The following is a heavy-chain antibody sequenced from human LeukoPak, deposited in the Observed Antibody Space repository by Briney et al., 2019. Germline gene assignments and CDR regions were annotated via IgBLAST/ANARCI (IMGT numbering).Heavy chain of an antibody. D-gene: IGHD3-10*01. V-gene: IGHV1-69*13. Sequence: ASVKVSCKASGGTFSSYAISWVRQAPGQGLEWMGGIIPIFGTANYAQKFQGRVTITADESTSTAYMELSSLRSEDTAVYYCARGGVIIPYALGPWGQGTLVTVSP. CDR2: IIPIFGTA. J-gene: IGHJ5*02. CDR1: GGTFSSYA. CDR3: ARGGVIIPYALGP.